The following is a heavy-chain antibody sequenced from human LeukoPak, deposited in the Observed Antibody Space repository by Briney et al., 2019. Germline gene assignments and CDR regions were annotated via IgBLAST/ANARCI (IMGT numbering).Heavy chain of an antibody. CDR1: GYSFTSYW. Sequence: GESLKIPCKGSGYSFTSYWIGWVRQMPGKGLEWMGIIYPGDSDTRYSPSFQGQVTISADKSISIAYLQWSSLKASDTAMYYCAREMEPNYDILTGFYYYYGMDVWGQGTTVTVSS. D-gene: IGHD3-9*01. V-gene: IGHV5-51*01. J-gene: IGHJ6*02. CDR3: AREMEPNYDILTGFYYYYGMDV. CDR2: IYPGDSDT.